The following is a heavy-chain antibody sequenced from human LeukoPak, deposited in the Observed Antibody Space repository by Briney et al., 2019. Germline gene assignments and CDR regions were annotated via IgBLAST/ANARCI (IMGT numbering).Heavy chain of an antibody. Sequence: GGSLRRSCAASGLTFSSHAMSWVRQAPGKGLECVSTISGSRGSTYYADSVKGRFTISRDNSKNTVYLQMNSLRAEDTAVYYCAKYFYDYSYYGMDVWGQGTTVTVSS. V-gene: IGHV3-23*01. D-gene: IGHD3-10*01. CDR1: GLTFSSHA. J-gene: IGHJ6*02. CDR3: AKYFYDYSYYGMDV. CDR2: ISGSRGST.